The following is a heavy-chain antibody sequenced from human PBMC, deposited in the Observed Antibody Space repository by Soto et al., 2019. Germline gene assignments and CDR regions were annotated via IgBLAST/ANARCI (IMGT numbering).Heavy chain of an antibody. J-gene: IGHJ4*02. CDR1: GYTFTGYY. Sequence: GASVKVSCKASGYTFTGYYMHWVRQAPGQGLEWMGWINPNSGGTNYAQKFQGWVTMTRDTSISTAYMELSSLRAEDTAVYYCAKGCPVLRYFDWSHYYFDYWGQGTLVTVSS. D-gene: IGHD3-9*01. V-gene: IGHV1-2*04. CDR2: INPNSGGT. CDR3: AKGCPVLRYFDWSHYYFDY.